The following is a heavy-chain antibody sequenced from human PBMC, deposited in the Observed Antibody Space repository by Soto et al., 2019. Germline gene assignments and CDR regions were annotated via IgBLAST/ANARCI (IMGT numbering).Heavy chain of an antibody. J-gene: IGHJ4*02. CDR2: FRSSGDGGTT. CDR1: GFTFSSYS. D-gene: IGHD3-10*01. V-gene: IGHV3-23*01. CDR3: AKKVNSGPGSQYFDY. Sequence: GGSLRLSCAASGFTFSSYSMSWVRQAPGKGLEWVSGFRSSGDGGTTYYADSVKGRFTISRDNSKNTLFLQMNSLRAEDTAIYYCAKKVNSGPGSQYFDYWGQGTLV.